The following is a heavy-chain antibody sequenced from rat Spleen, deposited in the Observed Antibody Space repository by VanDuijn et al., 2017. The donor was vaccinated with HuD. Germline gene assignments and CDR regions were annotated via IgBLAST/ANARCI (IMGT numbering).Heavy chain of an antibody. CDR3: SSDMLIAAGMDA. Sequence: EVQLVESGGGLVQPGRSLKLSCAASGFIFSNFDMAWVRQAPTKGLEWVASISYDGSSTYYRDSVKVRFTISRDNAKSTLYLQMDSLRSEDTATYLCSSDMLIAAGMDAWGQGASVTVSS. D-gene: IGHD1-2*01. J-gene: IGHJ4*01. V-gene: IGHV5-29*01. CDR2: ISYDGSST. CDR1: GFIFSNFD.